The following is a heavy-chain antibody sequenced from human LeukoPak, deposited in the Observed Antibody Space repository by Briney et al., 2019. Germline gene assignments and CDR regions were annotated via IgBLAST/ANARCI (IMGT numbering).Heavy chain of an antibody. CDR1: GGSFSGYY. V-gene: IGHV4-34*01. CDR3: AREGIAAAGGNYYYYMDV. Sequence: SETLSPTCAVYGGSFSGYYWSWIRQPPGKGLEWIGEINHSGSTNYNPSLKSRVTISVDTSKNQFSLKLSSVTAADTAVYYCAREGIAAAGGNYYYYMDVWGKGTTITVSS. J-gene: IGHJ6*03. CDR2: INHSGST. D-gene: IGHD6-13*01.